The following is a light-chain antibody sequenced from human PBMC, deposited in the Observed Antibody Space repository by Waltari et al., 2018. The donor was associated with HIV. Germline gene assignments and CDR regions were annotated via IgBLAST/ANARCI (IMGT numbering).Light chain of an antibody. CDR3: QSYDSSLTGSV. CDR1: SPNIGAGYA. Sequence: QSVLTQPPSVAGAPAQRVTHSCTGRSPNIGAGYAVPCYQQLPGTAPKSINYRNTNRASGVPDRFAASKSGASPSRAIAGLQAEDEADYNCQSYDSSLTGSVFGGGTKLTVL. J-gene: IGLJ2*01. CDR2: RNT. V-gene: IGLV1-40*01.